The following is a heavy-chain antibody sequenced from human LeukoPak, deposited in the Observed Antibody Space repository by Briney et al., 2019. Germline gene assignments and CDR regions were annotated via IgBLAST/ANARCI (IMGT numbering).Heavy chain of an antibody. V-gene: IGHV3-9*01. CDR2: ISWNSGSI. CDR3: ARARRYYGSGSYSIDY. D-gene: IGHD3-10*01. Sequence: SLRLSCAASGFTFDDYAMHWVRQAPGKGLEWVSGISWNSGSIGYADSVKGRFTISRDNAKNSLYLQMNSLRAEDTAVYYCARARRYYGSGSYSIDYWGQGTLVTISS. CDR1: GFTFDDYA. J-gene: IGHJ4*02.